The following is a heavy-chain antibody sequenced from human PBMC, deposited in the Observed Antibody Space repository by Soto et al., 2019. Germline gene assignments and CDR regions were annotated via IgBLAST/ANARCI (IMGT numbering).Heavy chain of an antibody. J-gene: IGHJ1*01. Sequence: PGGSLRLSCAASGFTFSSYAMSWVRQAPGKGLEWVSAISGSGGSTYYADSVKGRFTISRDNSKDTLYLQMNSLRAEDTAVYYSAKAEYRGYNYFYSKHGAQGTWVPVSS. D-gene: IGHD5-12*01. CDR3: AKAEYRGYNYFYSKH. CDR2: ISGSGGST. V-gene: IGHV3-23*01. CDR1: GFTFSSYA.